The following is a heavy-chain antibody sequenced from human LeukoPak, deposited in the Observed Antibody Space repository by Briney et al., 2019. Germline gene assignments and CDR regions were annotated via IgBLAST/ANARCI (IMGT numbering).Heavy chain of an antibody. J-gene: IGHJ6*03. CDR2: ISAYNGNT. CDR3: ARTSGSYDYYMDV. D-gene: IGHD1-26*01. CDR1: GYTFPSYG. Sequence: ASVKVPCKASGYTFPSYGISWVRQAPGQGLEWMGWISAYNGNTNYAQKLQGRVTMTKDTSTSTAYMELRSLRSDDTAVYYCARTSGSYDYYMDVWGKGTTVTVSS. V-gene: IGHV1-18*01.